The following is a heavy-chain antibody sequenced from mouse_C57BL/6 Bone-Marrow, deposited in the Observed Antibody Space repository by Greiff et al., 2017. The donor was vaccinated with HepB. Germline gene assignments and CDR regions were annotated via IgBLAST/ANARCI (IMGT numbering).Heavy chain of an antibody. CDR3: VRHGRLSYFDY. CDR2: IRSKSNNYAT. D-gene: IGHD1-1*02. J-gene: IGHJ2*01. Sequence: EVQRVESGGGLVQPKGSLKLSCAASGFSFNTYAMNWVRQAPGKGLEWVARIRSKSNNYATYYADSVKDRFTISRDDSESMLYLQMNNLKTEDTAMYYCVRHGRLSYFDYWGQGTTLTVSS. CDR1: GFSFNTYA. V-gene: IGHV10-1*01.